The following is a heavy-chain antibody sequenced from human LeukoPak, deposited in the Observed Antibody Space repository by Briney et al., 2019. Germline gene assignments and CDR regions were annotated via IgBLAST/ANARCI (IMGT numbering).Heavy chain of an antibody. D-gene: IGHD5-12*01. CDR1: GGSFSGYY. CDR3: ARDGYSGNDGL. V-gene: IGHV4-59*01. Sequence: SETLSLTCAVYGGSFSGYYWSWIRQPPGKGLEWIGDIYHSGSTNYNPSLKSRVTISVDTSKNQFSLRLSSVTAADTAVYYCARDGYSGNDGLWGQGTLVTVSS. J-gene: IGHJ4*02. CDR2: IYHSGST.